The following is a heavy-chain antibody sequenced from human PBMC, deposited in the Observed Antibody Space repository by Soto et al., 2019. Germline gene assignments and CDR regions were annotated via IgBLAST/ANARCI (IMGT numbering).Heavy chain of an antibody. CDR1: GFTFSSYW. CDR2: IKQDGSEK. CDR3: ARSMSWYGDDAFDI. D-gene: IGHD6-13*01. V-gene: IGHV3-7*03. J-gene: IGHJ3*02. Sequence: GGSLRLSCAASGFTFSSYWMSWVRQAPGKGLEWVANIKQDGSEKYYVDSVKGRFTISRDNAKNSLYLQMNSLRAEDTAVYYCARSMSWYGDDAFDIWGQGTMVTVSS.